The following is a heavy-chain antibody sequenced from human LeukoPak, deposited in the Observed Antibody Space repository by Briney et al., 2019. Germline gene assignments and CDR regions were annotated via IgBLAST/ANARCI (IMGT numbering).Heavy chain of an antibody. CDR2: ISGSDAST. D-gene: IGHD3-22*01. Sequence: GGSLRLSCAASGFSFSAYEMHWVRQAPGGGLGWIADISGSDASTYYADSVKGRFTIYRDNAKNSLYEKMIKLSVEDTAVYYCTTLTVDSNFDYWGQGTLVTVSS. J-gene: IGHJ4*02. V-gene: IGHV3-48*03. CDR3: TTLTVDSNFDY. CDR1: GFSFSAYE.